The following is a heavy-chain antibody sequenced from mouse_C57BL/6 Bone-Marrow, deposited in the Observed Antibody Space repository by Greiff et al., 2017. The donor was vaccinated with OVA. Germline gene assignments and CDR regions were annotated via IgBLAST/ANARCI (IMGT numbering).Heavy chain of an antibody. J-gene: IGHJ2*01. CDR2: IYPGSGNT. CDR3: ASYYGNPVGY. V-gene: IGHV1-66*01. CDR1: GYSFTSYY. Sequence: VQLQQSGPELVKPGASVKISCKASGYSFTSYYIHWVKQRPGQGLEWIGWIYPGSGNTKYNEKFKGKATLTADTSSSTAYMQLSSLTSEDSAVYYCASYYGNPVGYWGQGTTRTVSS. D-gene: IGHD2-1*01.